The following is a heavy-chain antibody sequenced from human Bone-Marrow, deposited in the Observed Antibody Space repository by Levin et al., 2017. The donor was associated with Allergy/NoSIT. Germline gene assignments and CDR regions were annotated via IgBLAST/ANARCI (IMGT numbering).Heavy chain of an antibody. CDR2: LNPNSGGT. CDR3: AILIIPDYYYNKIGYSSAYFDL. CDR1: GHTFTGYY. V-gene: IGHV1-2*02. Sequence: GESLKISCKTSGHTFTGYYMHWVRQSPGRGLEWMGWLNPNSGGTNYAQKFRGRVTMASDTSFTTAYMELARLRSDDTAVYYCAILIIPDYYYNKIGYSSAYFDLWGRGTLVTVSS. J-gene: IGHJ2*01. D-gene: IGHD3-10*01.